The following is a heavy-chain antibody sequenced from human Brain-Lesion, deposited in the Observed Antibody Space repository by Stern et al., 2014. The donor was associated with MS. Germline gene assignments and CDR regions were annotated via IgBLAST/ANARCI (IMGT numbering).Heavy chain of an antibody. CDR3: AAIGPRMEGACFDI. V-gene: IGHV4-31*03. CDR1: GAPVSSGGYY. D-gene: IGHD2-21*01. Sequence: QVQLQESGPGLVKPSQTLSLSCTVSGAPVSSGGYYWTWIRQLPGKGLEWVGYIHHTGATLYNPSLKSRVAISVDTSENQFSLKLTSVTAADTAVYYCAAIGPRMEGACFDIWGQGTMVTVSS. J-gene: IGHJ3*02. CDR2: IHHTGAT.